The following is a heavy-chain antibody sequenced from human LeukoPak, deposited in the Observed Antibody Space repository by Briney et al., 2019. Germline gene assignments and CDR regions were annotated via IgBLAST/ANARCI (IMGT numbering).Heavy chain of an antibody. Sequence: GGSLRLSCAASGFTFSTYAMSWVRQAPGKGLEWVSSINGSGGSTYYADSVKGRFTISRDNSKNTLYLQMNSLRVEDTAVYYCANGGLWLPTRTAWGQGTLVTVSS. CDR1: GFTFSTYA. D-gene: IGHD3-22*01. J-gene: IGHJ5*02. V-gene: IGHV3-23*01. CDR2: INGSGGST. CDR3: ANGGLWLPTRTA.